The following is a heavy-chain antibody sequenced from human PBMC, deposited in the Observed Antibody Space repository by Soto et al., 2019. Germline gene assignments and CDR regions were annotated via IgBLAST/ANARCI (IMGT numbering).Heavy chain of an antibody. CDR2: ISYDGSNK. CDR3: AKMVGLRYFDWLLDYFDY. V-gene: IGHV3-30*18. Sequence: PGGSLRLSCAASGFTFSSYGMHWVRQAPGKGLEWEAVISYDGSNKYYADSVKGRFTISRDNSKNTLYLQMNSLSAEDTAVYYCAKMVGLRYFDWLLDYFDYWGQGTLVTVSS. D-gene: IGHD3-9*01. J-gene: IGHJ4*02. CDR1: GFTFSSYG.